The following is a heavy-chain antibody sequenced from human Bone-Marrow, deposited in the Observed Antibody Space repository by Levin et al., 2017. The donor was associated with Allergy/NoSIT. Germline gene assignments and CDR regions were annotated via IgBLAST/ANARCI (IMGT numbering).Heavy chain of an antibody. J-gene: IGHJ6*02. D-gene: IGHD3-3*01. Sequence: PGGSLRLSCAASGFTFSSYWMHWVRQAPGKGLVWVSRINSDGSSTSYADSVKGRFTISRDNAKNTLYLQMNSLRAEDTAVYYCARGRVVTIFDNYYYGMDGWGQGTTVTVSS. CDR1: GFTFSSYW. V-gene: IGHV3-74*01. CDR2: INSDGSST. CDR3: ARGRVVTIFDNYYYGMDG.